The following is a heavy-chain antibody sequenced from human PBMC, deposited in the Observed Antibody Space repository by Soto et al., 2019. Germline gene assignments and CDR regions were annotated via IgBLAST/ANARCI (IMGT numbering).Heavy chain of an antibody. J-gene: IGHJ4*02. CDR3: ARNPPPPNCSGGSCYWGAWDY. V-gene: IGHV1-69*13. CDR2: IIPIFGTA. Sequence: SVKVSCKASGGTFSSYAISWVRQAPGQGLEWMGGIIPIFGTANYAQKFQGRVTITADESTSTAYMELSSLRSEDTAVYSCARNPPPPNCSGGSCYWGAWDYWGQGTLVTVSS. CDR1: GGTFSSYA. D-gene: IGHD2-15*01.